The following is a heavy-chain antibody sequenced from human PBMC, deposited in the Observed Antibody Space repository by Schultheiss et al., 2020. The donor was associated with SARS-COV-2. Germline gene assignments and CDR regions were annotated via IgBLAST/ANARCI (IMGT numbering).Heavy chain of an antibody. Sequence: SLKISCAASGFTFDDYAMHWVRQAPGKGLEWVSGISWNSGSIGYADSVKGRFTISRDNAKNSLYLQMNSLRAEDTALYYCAKDITRIAVAGTPDYWGQGTLVTVSS. CDR1: GFTFDDYA. V-gene: IGHV3-9*01. CDR2: ISWNSGSI. CDR3: AKDITRIAVAGTPDY. D-gene: IGHD6-19*01. J-gene: IGHJ4*02.